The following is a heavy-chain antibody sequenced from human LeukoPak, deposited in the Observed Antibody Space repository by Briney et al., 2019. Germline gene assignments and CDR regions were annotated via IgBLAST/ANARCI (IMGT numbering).Heavy chain of an antibody. CDR3: AKGGPTGSNYFDF. CDR2: ISGSGYYS. D-gene: IGHD1-26*01. J-gene: IGHJ4*02. Sequence: GGSLRLSCAASEFTFDNYAMSWVRQAPGKGLEWVSVISGSGYYSYYADSVKGRFTVSRDNSKTTLYLQMNSLRADDTAVYDCAKGGPTGSNYFDFWGQGTLVTVSS. V-gene: IGHV3-23*01. CDR1: EFTFDNYA.